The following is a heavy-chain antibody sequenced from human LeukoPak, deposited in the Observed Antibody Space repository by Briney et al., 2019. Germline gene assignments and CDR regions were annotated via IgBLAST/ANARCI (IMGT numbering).Heavy chain of an antibody. D-gene: IGHD6-19*01. CDR1: GYTFTNYG. Sequence: ASVKVSCKASGYTFTNYGITWVRQAPGQGLEWMGWISAHDGTRNYALKHEDRVTMTTDTSTSTAYMELRGLRSDDTAVYYCARRSTLYSSGRFYFDYWGQGTLVTVSS. CDR3: ARRSTLYSSGRFYFDY. V-gene: IGHV1-18*01. CDR2: ISAHDGTR. J-gene: IGHJ4*02.